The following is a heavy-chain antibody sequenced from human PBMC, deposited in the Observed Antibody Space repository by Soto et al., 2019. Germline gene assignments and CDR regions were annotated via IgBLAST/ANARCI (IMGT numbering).Heavy chain of an antibody. CDR2: IYPDDSDT. CDR3: ARPVGLSSTSYFDY. CDR1: GYSFPNYW. Sequence: GESLKISCKGSGYSFPNYWIAWVRQMPGKGLEWMGIIYPDDSDTRYSPSFQGQVTISADKSISTAYLQWSSLKASDTAMYYCARPVGLSSTSYFDYWGQGTLVTVSS. J-gene: IGHJ4*02. D-gene: IGHD2-2*01. V-gene: IGHV5-51*01.